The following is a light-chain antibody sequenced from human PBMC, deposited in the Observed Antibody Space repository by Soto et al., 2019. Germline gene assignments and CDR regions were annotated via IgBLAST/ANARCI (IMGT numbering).Light chain of an antibody. CDR3: QQYGSSPLT. J-gene: IGKJ4*01. V-gene: IGKV3-20*01. CDR2: VAS. CDR1: EGVSDNS. Sequence: EIVLTQSPGTLSLSPGERATLSCRASEGVSDNSLAGNKQRSGQAPRLVILVASSRASAVPDRFSGSGSGADLTLTISRLEPEDFAVYYCQQYGSSPLTFGGGTKVEIK.